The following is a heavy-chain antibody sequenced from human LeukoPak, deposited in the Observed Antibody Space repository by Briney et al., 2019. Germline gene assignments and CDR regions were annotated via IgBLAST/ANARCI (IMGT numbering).Heavy chain of an antibody. V-gene: IGHV3-48*02. CDR2: ISGTSTAI. J-gene: IGHJ3*02. Sequence: PGGSLRLSCAASGFTFSSSNMHWVRQAPGKGLEWVSFISGTSTAIIYADSVKGRFTISRDIGRQSLYLQMNSLSDEDTAVYYCARGRGRSYSDAFDIWGQGTVVTVSS. CDR3: ARGRGRSYSDAFDI. CDR1: GFTFSSSN. D-gene: IGHD1-26*01.